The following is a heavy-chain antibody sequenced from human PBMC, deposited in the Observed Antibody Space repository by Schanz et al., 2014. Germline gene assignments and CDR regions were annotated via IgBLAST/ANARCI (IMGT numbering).Heavy chain of an antibody. CDR3: VKDIYDFWSGNFDY. V-gene: IGHV3-9*01. Sequence: EVQLVESGGGLVQPGRSLRLSCAASGFIFEDYAMYWVRQAPGKGLEWVSGISWNSYSLLYADSVQGRFTISRDNAKNSLYLQMNSLRHDDTALYFCVKDIYDFWSGNFDYWGQGTLVTVSS. CDR2: ISWNSYSL. CDR1: GFIFEDYA. D-gene: IGHD3-3*01. J-gene: IGHJ4*02.